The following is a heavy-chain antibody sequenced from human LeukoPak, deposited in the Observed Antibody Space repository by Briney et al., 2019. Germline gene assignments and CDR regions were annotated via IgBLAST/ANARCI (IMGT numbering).Heavy chain of an antibody. V-gene: IGHV1-2*02. Sequence: ASVTVSCKASGYTFTGYYMHWVRQAPGQGLEWMGWINPNSGGTNYAQKFQGRVTMTRDTSISTAYMELSRLRSDDTAVYYCARDRDGYNNFDYWGQGTLVTVSS. CDR3: ARDRDGYNNFDY. CDR2: INPNSGGT. D-gene: IGHD5-24*01. CDR1: GYTFTGYY. J-gene: IGHJ4*02.